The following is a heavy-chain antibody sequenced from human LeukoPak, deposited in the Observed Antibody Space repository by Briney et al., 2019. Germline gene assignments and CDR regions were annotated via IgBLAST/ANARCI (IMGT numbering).Heavy chain of an antibody. V-gene: IGHV5-51*01. CDR2: IYSIDSDT. Sequence: GESLKISCKGSGYRFTSYWIGWVRQTPGKGLEWMGIIYSIDSDTRYSPSFQGQVTISADKSISTAYLQWSSLKASDTAMYYCARGLSRDGYNWYYWGQGTLVTVSS. J-gene: IGHJ4*02. CDR1: GYRFTSYW. D-gene: IGHD5-24*01. CDR3: ARGLSRDGYNWYY.